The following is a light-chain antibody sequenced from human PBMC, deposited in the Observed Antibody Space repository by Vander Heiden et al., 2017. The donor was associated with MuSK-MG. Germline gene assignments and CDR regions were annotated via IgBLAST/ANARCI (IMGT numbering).Light chain of an antibody. CDR2: GNS. V-gene: IGLV1-40*01. Sequence: QSVLKQPPSVSAAAGHRVTIACTGSSPNNGAGYDVHLVQQLPVTAPRLLMYGNSNRPSGVPDRFSGSKSGTSASLAITGLQAEDEADYYCQSYDSSLSGYVFGTGTKITVL. CDR1: SPNNGAGYD. CDR3: QSYDSSLSGYV. J-gene: IGLJ1*01.